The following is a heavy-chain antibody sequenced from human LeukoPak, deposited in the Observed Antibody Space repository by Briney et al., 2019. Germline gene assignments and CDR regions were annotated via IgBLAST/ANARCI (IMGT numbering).Heavy chain of an antibody. CDR2: IGIDSGNT. Sequence: GGSLRLSCAASGFPFSEYSMNWVRQAPGKGLEWISYIGIDSGNTKYADSVKGRFTVSGDKARNLLYLQMNSLRVEDTAVYYCARDHNYAFDNWGQGTLVTVSS. CDR3: ARDHNYAFDN. J-gene: IGHJ4*02. D-gene: IGHD4-11*01. V-gene: IGHV3-11*06. CDR1: GFPFSEYS.